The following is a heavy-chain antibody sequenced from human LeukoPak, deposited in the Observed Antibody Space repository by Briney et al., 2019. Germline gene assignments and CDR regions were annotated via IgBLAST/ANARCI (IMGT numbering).Heavy chain of an antibody. CDR1: GGSISSYY. J-gene: IGHJ4*02. CDR3: AVVGATSVDY. CDR2: IYTSGST. D-gene: IGHD1-26*01. Sequence: PSETLSLTCTVSGGSISSYYWSWIRQPAGKGLEWIGRIYTSGSTNYNPYLKSRVTISVDKSKNQFSLKLSSVTAADTAVYYCAVVGATSVDYWGQGTLVTVSS. V-gene: IGHV4-4*07.